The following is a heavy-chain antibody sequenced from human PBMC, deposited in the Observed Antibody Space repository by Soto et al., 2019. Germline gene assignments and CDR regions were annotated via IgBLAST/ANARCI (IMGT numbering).Heavy chain of an antibody. CDR1: GFTFSSCA. D-gene: IGHD3-22*01. V-gene: IGHV3-23*01. CDR3: ARERDTSGYILRY. J-gene: IGHJ4*02. CDR2: IIDSGGST. Sequence: VGSLRLSCAASGFTFSSCAMGWVRQAPGKGLEWVSDIIDSGGSTYYADSVKGRFTISRDDSKNTLYLQMNSLRVEDTAVYYCARERDTSGYILRYWGQGALVTVSS.